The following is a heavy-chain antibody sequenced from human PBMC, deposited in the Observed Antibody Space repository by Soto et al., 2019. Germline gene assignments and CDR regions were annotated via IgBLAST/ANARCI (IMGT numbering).Heavy chain of an antibody. J-gene: IGHJ5*02. CDR1: GFAFTGYY. D-gene: IGHD3-16*01. CDR2: INAHSGGT. Sequence: ASVKVSCKASGFAFTGYYIHWLRQAPGQGLEWMGWINAHSGGTEFAQKFQGRVTLTRDTSISTAYMTLTGLKSDDTAVYYCAKDLTRQLAYWLDPWGQGTQVTSPQ. CDR3: AKDLTRQLAYWLDP. V-gene: IGHV1-2*02.